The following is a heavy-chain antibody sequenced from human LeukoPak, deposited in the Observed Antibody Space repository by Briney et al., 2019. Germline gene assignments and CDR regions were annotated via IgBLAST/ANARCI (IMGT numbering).Heavy chain of an antibody. CDR3: AKDLARSGSRDGFDI. J-gene: IGHJ3*02. V-gene: IGHV3-23*01. CDR2: ISGSGGST. Sequence: PGGSLRLSCAASGFTFSSYAMSWLRNAPGKGLEWVSAISGSGGSTYYADSVKGRFTISRDNSKNTLYLQMNSLRAEDTAVYYCAKDLARSGSRDGFDIWGQGTMVTVSS. D-gene: IGHD6-25*01. CDR1: GFTFSSYA.